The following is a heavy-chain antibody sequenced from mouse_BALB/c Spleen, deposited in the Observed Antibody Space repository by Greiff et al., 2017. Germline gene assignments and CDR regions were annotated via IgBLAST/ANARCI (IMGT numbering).Heavy chain of an antibody. CDR1: GDSITSGY. CDR3: ARKRGNSLYYAMDY. J-gene: IGHJ4*01. CDR2: ISYSGST. Sequence: DVMLVESGPSLVKPSQTLSLTCSVTGDSITSGYWNWIRKFPGNKLEYMGYISYSGSTYYNPSLKSRISITRDTSKNQYYLQLNSVTTEDTATYYCARKRGNSLYYAMDYWGQGTSVTVSS. V-gene: IGHV3-8*02. D-gene: IGHD2-1*01.